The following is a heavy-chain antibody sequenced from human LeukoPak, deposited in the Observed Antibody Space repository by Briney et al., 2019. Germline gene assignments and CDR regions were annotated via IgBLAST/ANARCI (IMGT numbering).Heavy chain of an antibody. CDR3: ASTPNGVAAIYFDY. Sequence: GGSLRLSCAASGFIFSNYAMHWVRQAPGKGLEWVAVISYDGSNKYYADSVKGRFTISRDNAKNTLYSQMNSLRAGDTAVYYCASTPNGVAAIYFDYWGQGTLVTVSS. CDR1: GFIFSNYA. V-gene: IGHV3-30*04. D-gene: IGHD2-15*01. J-gene: IGHJ4*02. CDR2: ISYDGSNK.